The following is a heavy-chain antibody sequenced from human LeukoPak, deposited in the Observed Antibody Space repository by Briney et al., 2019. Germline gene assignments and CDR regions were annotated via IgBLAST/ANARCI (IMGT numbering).Heavy chain of an antibody. CDR1: GFTFSSYA. J-gene: IGHJ6*02. D-gene: IGHD1-14*01. CDR3: AKHVTPLLFGMDV. V-gene: IGHV3-23*01. Sequence: GGSLRLSCAASGFTFSSYAMSWVRQAPGKGLEWVSAISGSGGSTYYADSVKGRFTISRDNSKNTLYLQMNSLRAEDTAVYCCAKHVTPLLFGMDVWGQGTTVTVSS. CDR2: ISGSGGST.